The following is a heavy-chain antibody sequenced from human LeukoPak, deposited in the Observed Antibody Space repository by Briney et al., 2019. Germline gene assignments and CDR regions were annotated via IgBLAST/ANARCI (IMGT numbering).Heavy chain of an antibody. Sequence: GGSLRLSCAASGCTFSNYWMHWVRQTPGKGLVWVSRIISDGSSTSYVDSVKGRFTISRDNAKNTLYLQMNSLRAEDTAVYYCARDGSLPDYWGQGTLVTVSS. CDR3: ARDGSLPDY. CDR1: GCTFSNYW. J-gene: IGHJ4*02. CDR2: IISDGSST. V-gene: IGHV3-74*01.